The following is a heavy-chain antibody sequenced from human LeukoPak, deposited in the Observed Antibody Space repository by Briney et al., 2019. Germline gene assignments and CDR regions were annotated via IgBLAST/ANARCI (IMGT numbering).Heavy chain of an antibody. CDR3: AKGIYSSGWSYFDY. D-gene: IGHD6-19*01. Sequence: GGSLRLSCAASGFTFSNSAMSWVCQAPGKGLESVSTLSASGITTYYADSVKGRFTISRDNSKNTLYLQMNSMRAEDTAVYYCAKGIYSSGWSYFDYWGHGTLVTVSS. V-gene: IGHV3-23*01. J-gene: IGHJ4*01. CDR2: LSASGITT. CDR1: GFTFSNSA.